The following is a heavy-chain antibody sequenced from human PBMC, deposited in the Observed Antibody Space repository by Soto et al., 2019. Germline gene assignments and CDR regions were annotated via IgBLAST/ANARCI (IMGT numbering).Heavy chain of an antibody. CDR1: GDIFTNFD. Sequence: QVQLVQPGAEVRKPGASVKVSCKASGDIFTNFDFNWVRQATGQGLEWIGWMRANSGDTGHDQKFQGRVRMTRDTSMSTAYMELSGLRAEDTAVYYCARYIYGQGFQAWGRGTLVFVSS. CDR3: ARYIYGQGFQA. J-gene: IGHJ5*02. CDR2: MRANSGDT. D-gene: IGHD3-3*02. V-gene: IGHV1-8*01.